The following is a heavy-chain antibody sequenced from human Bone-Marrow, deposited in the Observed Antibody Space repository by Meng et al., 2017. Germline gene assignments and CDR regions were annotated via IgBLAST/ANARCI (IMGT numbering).Heavy chain of an antibody. V-gene: IGHV3-48*03. CDR3: AKLRNWSGPDYFDY. J-gene: IGHJ4*02. D-gene: IGHD3-10*01. CDR2: ISSSGSTI. Sequence: GESLKISCAASGFTFSSYEMNWVRQAPGKGLEWVSYISSSGSTIYYADSVKGRFTISRDNSKNTLYLQMNSLRAEDTAVYYCAKLRNWSGPDYFDYWGQGTLVTVSS. CDR1: GFTFSSYE.